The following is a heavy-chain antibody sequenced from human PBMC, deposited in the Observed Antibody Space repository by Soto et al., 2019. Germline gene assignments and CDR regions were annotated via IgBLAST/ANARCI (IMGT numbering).Heavy chain of an antibody. V-gene: IGHV3-23*01. CDR3: AKLRWDLRDASDI. D-gene: IGHD2-21*01. Sequence: EVQLLASGGDLEQPGGSLRLSCIVSGFPFSSYAMTWVRQAPGKGLEWVSTISDSGDSTYYADSVKGRVVISRDNSKSTLYLQMNSLRAEDTAAYYCAKLRWDLRDASDIWGQGTMVTVSS. CDR1: GFPFSSYA. J-gene: IGHJ3*02. CDR2: ISDSGDST.